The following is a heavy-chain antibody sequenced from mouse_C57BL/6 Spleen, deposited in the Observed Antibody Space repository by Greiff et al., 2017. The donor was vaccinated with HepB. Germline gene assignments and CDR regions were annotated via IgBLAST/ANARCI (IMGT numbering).Heavy chain of an antibody. V-gene: IGHV1-53*01. CDR2: INPSNGGT. Sequence: QVQLQQPGTELVKPGASVKLSCKASGSTFTSYWMPWVKQRPGQGLEWIGNINPSNGGTNYNEKFKSKGTLTVDKSSSTAYMQLSSLTSEDSAVYYCARGYYGSDFDYWGQGTTLTVSS. D-gene: IGHD1-1*01. J-gene: IGHJ2*01. CDR1: GSTFTSYW. CDR3: ARGYYGSDFDY.